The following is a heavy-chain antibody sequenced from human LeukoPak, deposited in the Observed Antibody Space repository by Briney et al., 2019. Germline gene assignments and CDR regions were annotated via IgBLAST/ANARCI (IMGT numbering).Heavy chain of an antibody. D-gene: IGHD5-12*01. V-gene: IGHV4-59*01. Sequence: PSETLSLTCTVSGGSISSYYWSWIRQPPGKGREWIGYIYYSGSTNYNPSLKSRVTISVDTSKNQFSLKLSSVTAADTAVYYCAREGGYARLFDYWGQGTLVTVSS. CDR3: AREGGYARLFDY. CDR2: IYYSGST. CDR1: GGSISSYY. J-gene: IGHJ4*02.